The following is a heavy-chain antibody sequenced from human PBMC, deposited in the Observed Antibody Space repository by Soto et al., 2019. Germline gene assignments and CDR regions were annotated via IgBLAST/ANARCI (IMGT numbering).Heavy chain of an antibody. CDR2: IYYSGST. CDR3: ATSNWFDP. V-gene: IGHV4-39*01. Sequence: QLQLQESGPGLVKPSETLSLTCTVSGGSISSRGYYWGWIRQPPGKGLEWIGTIYYSGSTYYNPSLRRRLTIPADTPQKQFPLKLSAVTAEDTTVSYWATSNWFDPWGQGALVTVSS. D-gene: IGHD2-2*01. CDR1: GGSISSRGYY. J-gene: IGHJ5*02.